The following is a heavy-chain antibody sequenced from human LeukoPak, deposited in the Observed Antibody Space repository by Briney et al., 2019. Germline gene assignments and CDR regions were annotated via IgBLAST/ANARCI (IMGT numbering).Heavy chain of an antibody. D-gene: IGHD2-2*01. J-gene: IGHJ4*02. CDR3: ARPSAPD. CDR1: GFTFSSYW. Sequence: GGSLRLSCVASGFTFSSYWMSWVRQAPGKGLEWVANIKHDGSDKYYVDSVKGRFTISRDNAKNSLYLQVDSLRVEDTAVYYCARPSAPDWGQGTLVTVSS. CDR2: IKHDGSDK. V-gene: IGHV3-7*01.